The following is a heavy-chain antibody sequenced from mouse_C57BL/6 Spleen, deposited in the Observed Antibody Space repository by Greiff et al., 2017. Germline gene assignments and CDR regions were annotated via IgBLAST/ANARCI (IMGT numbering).Heavy chain of an antibody. V-gene: IGHV1-81*01. CDR1: GYTFTSYG. CDR3: ARTYYSNYEDYAMDY. J-gene: IGHJ4*01. D-gene: IGHD2-5*01. Sequence: QVQLKQSGAELARPGASVKLSCKASGYTFTSYGISWVKQRTGQGLEWIGEIYPRSGNTYYNEKFKGKATLTADKSSSTAYMELRSLTSEDSAVYFCARTYYSNYEDYAMDYWGQGTSVTVSS. CDR2: IYPRSGNT.